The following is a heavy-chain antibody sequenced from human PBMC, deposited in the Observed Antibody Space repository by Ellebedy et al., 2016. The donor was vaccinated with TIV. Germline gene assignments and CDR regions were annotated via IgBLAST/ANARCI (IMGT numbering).Heavy chain of an antibody. D-gene: IGHD6-19*01. V-gene: IGHV4-59*12. CDR2: FYYSGST. J-gene: IGHJ4*02. CDR1: GGSITYYY. CDR3: AEGRSGWYYFDY. Sequence: SETLSLTCTVSGGSITYYYWNWIRQPPGKGLEWIGYFYYSGSTNYNPSLKSRVTISVDTSKNQFSLRLSSVTAADTAVYYCAEGRSGWYYFDYWGQGTLVTVSS.